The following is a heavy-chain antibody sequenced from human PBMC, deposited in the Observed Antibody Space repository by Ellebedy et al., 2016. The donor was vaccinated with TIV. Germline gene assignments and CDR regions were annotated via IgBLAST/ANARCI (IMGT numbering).Heavy chain of an antibody. V-gene: IGHV3-33*08. Sequence: PGGSLRLSCPASGFTLSSYSMPWVRQAPGKGLEWVALVWFDGSLQYYADSVRGRLSISRDNSKNTLFLQMNSLRAVDTAVYYCVREAGAFDNWGQGTMVTVSS. CDR1: GFTLSSYS. CDR2: VWFDGSLQ. CDR3: VREAGAFDN. D-gene: IGHD3-10*01. J-gene: IGHJ3*02.